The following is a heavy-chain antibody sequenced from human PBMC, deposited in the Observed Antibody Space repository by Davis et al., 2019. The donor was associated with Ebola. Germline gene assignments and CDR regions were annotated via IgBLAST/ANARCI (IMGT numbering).Heavy chain of an antibody. CDR1: GFTFSSYE. Sequence: PGGSLRLSCAASGFTFSSYEMNWVRQAPGKGLEWVSSISSSSSYIYYADSVKGRFTISRDNAKNSLYLQMNSLRAEDTAVYYCARDLNGSYQLHFDYWGQGTLVTVSS. J-gene: IGHJ4*02. D-gene: IGHD1-26*01. CDR2: ISSSSSYI. V-gene: IGHV3-21*01. CDR3: ARDLNGSYQLHFDY.